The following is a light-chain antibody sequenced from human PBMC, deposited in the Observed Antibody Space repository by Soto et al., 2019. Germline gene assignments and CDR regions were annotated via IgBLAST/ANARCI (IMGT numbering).Light chain of an antibody. V-gene: IGKV3-20*01. CDR3: QQYGKGLFT. CDR2: GAS. J-gene: IGKJ3*01. Sequence: EIVLTQSPGTLSLSPGERATLSCRASQSVSSSYLAWYQQKPGQAPRLLIYGASSRATGIPDRFSGSGSGTDFTLTISRLEPEDFAVYYCQQYGKGLFTFCPGTKVDIK. CDR1: QSVSSSY.